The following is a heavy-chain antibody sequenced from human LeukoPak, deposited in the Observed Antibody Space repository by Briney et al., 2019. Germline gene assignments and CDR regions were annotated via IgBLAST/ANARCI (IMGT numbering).Heavy chain of an antibody. J-gene: IGHJ4*02. CDR1: GFTFSSYW. D-gene: IGHD3-22*01. CDR3: ARWYYYDSSGYLDY. Sequence: GGSLRLSCAASGFTFSSYWMSWVRQAPGKGLEWVANIKQDGSEKYYVDSVKGRFTISRDNAKNSLYLQMNSLRAEDTAVYYCARWYYYDSSGYLDYWGQGTLVTVSS. V-gene: IGHV3-7*01. CDR2: IKQDGSEK.